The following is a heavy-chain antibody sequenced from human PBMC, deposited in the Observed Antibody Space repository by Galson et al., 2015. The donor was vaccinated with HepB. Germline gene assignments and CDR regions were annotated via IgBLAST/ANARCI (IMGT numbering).Heavy chain of an antibody. Sequence: SVKVSCKASGGTFSSYAISWVRQAPGQGLEWMGGIIPIFGTANYAQKFQGRVTITADESTSTAYMELSSLRSEDTAVYYCARDIRDSSSWYGSRYFDYWGQGTLVTVSS. D-gene: IGHD6-13*01. J-gene: IGHJ4*02. CDR2: IIPIFGTA. CDR3: ARDIRDSSSWYGSRYFDY. V-gene: IGHV1-69*13. CDR1: GGTFSSYA.